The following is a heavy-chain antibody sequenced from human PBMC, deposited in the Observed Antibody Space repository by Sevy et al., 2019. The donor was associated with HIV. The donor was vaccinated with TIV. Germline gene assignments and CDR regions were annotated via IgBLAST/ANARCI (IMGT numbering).Heavy chain of an antibody. D-gene: IGHD3-22*01. CDR3: ARGSSSGLENYYFDY. Sequence: ASVKVSCKASGYTFTGYYMHWVRQAPGQGLEWMGWINPKSGGTNYAQKFQGRVTMTRDTSISTAYMELGRLRSDDTAVYYCARGSSSGLENYYFDYWGQGTLVTVSS. CDR1: GYTFTGYY. CDR2: INPKSGGT. J-gene: IGHJ4*02. V-gene: IGHV1-2*02.